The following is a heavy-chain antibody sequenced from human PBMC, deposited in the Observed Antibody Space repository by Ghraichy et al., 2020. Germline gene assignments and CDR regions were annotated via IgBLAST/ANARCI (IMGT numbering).Heavy chain of an antibody. Sequence: LSLTCAASGFNFNKENMNWVRQAPGKGLEWVSYIDSTSDTIFYADSVRGRLTISRDNARNSLFLQMNSLRVEDTAVYYCARGLGASWFAYWGQGTLVTVSS. CDR2: IDSTSDTI. D-gene: IGHD7-27*01. J-gene: IGHJ5*01. CDR3: ARGLGASWFAY. CDR1: GFNFNKEN. V-gene: IGHV3-48*04.